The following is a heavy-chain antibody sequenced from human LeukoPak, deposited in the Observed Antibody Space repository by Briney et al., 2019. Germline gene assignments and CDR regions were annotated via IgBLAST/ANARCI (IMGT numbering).Heavy chain of an antibody. CDR2: ISSNSSYI. J-gene: IGHJ4*02. D-gene: IGHD5/OR15-5a*01. CDR1: GFTFSSYS. Sequence: GGSLRLSCAASGFTFSSYSMNWVRQAPGKGLEWVSSISSNSSYIYYADSVKGRFTISRDNAKNSLYLQMNSLRAEDTAVYYCARDSVNQFDYWGQGTLVTVSS. V-gene: IGHV3-21*01. CDR3: ARDSVNQFDY.